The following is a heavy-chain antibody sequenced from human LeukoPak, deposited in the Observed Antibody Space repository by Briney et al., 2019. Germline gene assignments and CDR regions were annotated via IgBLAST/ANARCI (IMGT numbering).Heavy chain of an antibody. Sequence: ASVKVSCKASGYTFTGYYMHWVRQAPGQGLEWMGWINPNSGGTNYAQKFQGRVTMTRDTSISTAYMELSSLRSEDTAVYYCARSGTGTGDYYMDVWGKGTTVTISS. J-gene: IGHJ6*03. D-gene: IGHD1-1*01. CDR2: INPNSGGT. V-gene: IGHV1-2*02. CDR1: GYTFTGYY. CDR3: ARSGTGTGDYYMDV.